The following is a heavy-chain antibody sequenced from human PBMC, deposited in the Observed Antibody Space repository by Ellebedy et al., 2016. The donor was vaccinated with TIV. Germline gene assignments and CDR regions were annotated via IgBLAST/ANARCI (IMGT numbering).Heavy chain of an antibody. V-gene: IGHV3-33*01. J-gene: IGHJ5*01. D-gene: IGHD3-22*01. CDR2: IWSDGSGK. CDR1: GFTFRDYA. Sequence: PGGSLRLSCAASGFTFRDYAMHWVRQTPGKGLEWLAVIWSDGSGKNYADSVKGRITISRDNSKNTLDLEMDTLIAEDTAVYVCTRGASMIRGYPIDFWGHGTLVTVSS. CDR3: TRGASMIRGYPIDF.